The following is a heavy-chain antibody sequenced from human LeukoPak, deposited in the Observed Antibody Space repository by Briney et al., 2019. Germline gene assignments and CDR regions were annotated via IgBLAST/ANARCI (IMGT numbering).Heavy chain of an antibody. V-gene: IGHV1-2*02. D-gene: IGHD4-23*01. J-gene: IGHJ4*02. Sequence: GASVKVSCKASGYTFTSYGISWVRQAPGQGLEWMGWINPNSGGTNYAQKFQGRVTMTRDTSISTAYMELSRLRSDDTAVYYCARGIDYGGKPALGYWGQGTLVTVSS. CDR2: INPNSGGT. CDR3: ARGIDYGGKPALGY. CDR1: GYTFTSYG.